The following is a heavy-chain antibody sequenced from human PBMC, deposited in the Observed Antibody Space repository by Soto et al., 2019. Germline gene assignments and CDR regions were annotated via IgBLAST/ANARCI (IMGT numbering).Heavy chain of an antibody. D-gene: IGHD3-10*01. Sequence: GGSLRLSCAASGFTFSSYAMSWVRQASGKGLEWVSAISGSGGSTYYADSVKGRFTISRDNSKNTLYLQMNSLRAEDTAVYYCAKGSGGPYYFDYWGQGTLVTVYS. CDR1: GFTFSSYA. J-gene: IGHJ4*02. CDR3: AKGSGGPYYFDY. V-gene: IGHV3-23*01. CDR2: ISGSGGST.